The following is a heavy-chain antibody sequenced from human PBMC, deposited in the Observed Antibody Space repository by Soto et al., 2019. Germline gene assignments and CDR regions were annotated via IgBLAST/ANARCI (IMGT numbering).Heavy chain of an antibody. J-gene: IGHJ4*02. V-gene: IGHV4-4*07. Sequence: QVLLQEPGPRLVKPSETLSLTCTVAGGSISSFYWSWVRQPAGTGLEWIGRIYSSGTTNYNPYLKSRVTMSVDTSTDQVALKLTSVTAADTAVYFFARGPFCGGDCYFGVWGQRTQVTVSS. D-gene: IGHD2-21*02. CDR3: ARGPFCGGDCYFGV. CDR2: IYSSGTT. CDR1: GGSISSFY.